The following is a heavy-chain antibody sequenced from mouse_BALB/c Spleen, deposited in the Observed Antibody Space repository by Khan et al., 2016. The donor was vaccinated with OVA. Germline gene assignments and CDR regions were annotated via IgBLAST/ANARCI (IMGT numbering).Heavy chain of an antibody. CDR1: GYTFTTYW. CDR2: INPTSGYT. J-gene: IGHJ2*01. Sequence: QVQLKESGAELAKPGASVKMSCKASGYTFTTYWMHWVKQRPGQGLEWIGYINPTSGYTYYTDKFKDRSTLSAAKSSSTAYMQPNRLTSEDSAVYYCTRDGIDYWGQGTTVTVSS. V-gene: IGHV1-7*01. CDR3: TRDGIDY. D-gene: IGHD2-3*01.